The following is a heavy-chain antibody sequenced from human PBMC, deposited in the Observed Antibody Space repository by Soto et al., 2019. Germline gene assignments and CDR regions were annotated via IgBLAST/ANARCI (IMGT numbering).Heavy chain of an antibody. V-gene: IGHV3-33*01. D-gene: IGHD4-17*01. CDR2: IVYDGSNK. Sequence: GGSLRLSCAASGFTFSSYGMHWVRQAPGKGLEWVAVIVYDGSNKYYADSVKGRITISSDNYNNTLYLQMNSLRAEDTAVYYCARDLTTVSYYYYGMDVWGQGTTVTVSS. CDR1: GFTFSSYG. CDR3: ARDLTTVSYYYYGMDV. J-gene: IGHJ6*02.